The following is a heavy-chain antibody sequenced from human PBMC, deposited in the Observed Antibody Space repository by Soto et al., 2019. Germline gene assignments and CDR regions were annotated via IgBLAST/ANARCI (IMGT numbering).Heavy chain of an antibody. J-gene: IGHJ4*02. Sequence: GASVKASCKATGYNYKNYAVHSARQAPGQRPEWMGXTXEXXXNXRXSXKXXXXISITRDTSASTVYLDLSSLTSEDTAIYYCARDERSVSGVVTLDHCGPGTLVSVSS. CDR3: ARDERSVSGVVTLDH. D-gene: IGHD3-3*01. V-gene: IGHV1-3*01. CDR2: TXEXXXNX. CDR1: GYNYKNYA.